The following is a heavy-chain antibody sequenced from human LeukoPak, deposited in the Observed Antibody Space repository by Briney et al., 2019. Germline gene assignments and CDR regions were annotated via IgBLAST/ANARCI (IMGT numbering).Heavy chain of an antibody. CDR2: INPNSGGT. CDR1: GYTFTGYY. Sequence: ASVKVSCKASGYTFTGYYMHWVRQAPGQGLEWMGWINPNSGGTNYAQKFQGRVTMTRDTSISTAYMELSRLRSDDTAVYYCARVALTIFGGGFDPWGQGTLVTVSS. CDR3: ARVALTIFGGGFDP. V-gene: IGHV1-2*02. D-gene: IGHD3-3*01. J-gene: IGHJ5*02.